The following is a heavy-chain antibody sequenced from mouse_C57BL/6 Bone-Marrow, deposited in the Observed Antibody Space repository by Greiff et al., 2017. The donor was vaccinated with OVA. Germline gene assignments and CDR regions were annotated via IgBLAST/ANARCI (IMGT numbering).Heavy chain of an antibody. J-gene: IGHJ1*03. CDR3: ARYLITTVVAKGYWYFDV. V-gene: IGHV1-81*01. D-gene: IGHD1-1*01. CDR1: GYTFTSYG. Sequence: VQLQQSGAELARPGASVKLSCKASGYTFTSYGISWVKQRTGQGLEWIGEIYPRSGNTYYNEKFKGKATLTADKSSSTAYMELRSLTSEESAVYFCARYLITTVVAKGYWYFDVWGTGTTVTVSS. CDR2: IYPRSGNT.